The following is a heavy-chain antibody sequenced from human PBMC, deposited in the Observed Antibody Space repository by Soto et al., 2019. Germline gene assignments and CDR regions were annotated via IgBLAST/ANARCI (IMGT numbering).Heavy chain of an antibody. Sequence: QVQLQQWGAGLLKPSETLSLTCAVYGGSFSGYYWSWIRQPPGKGLEWIGEINHSGSTNYNPSLKSRVTISVDTSKNQFSLKLSSVTAADTAVYYCARGRHSSGYYGWGQGTLVTVSS. CDR3: ARGRHSSGYYG. D-gene: IGHD3-22*01. V-gene: IGHV4-34*01. CDR1: GGSFSGYY. CDR2: INHSGST. J-gene: IGHJ4*02.